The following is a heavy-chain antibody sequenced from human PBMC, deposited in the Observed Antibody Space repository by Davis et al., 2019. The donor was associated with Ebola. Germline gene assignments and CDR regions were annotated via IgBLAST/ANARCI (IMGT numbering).Heavy chain of an antibody. V-gene: IGHV3-30-3*01. Sequence: GESLNISCAASGFTFSSYAMHWVRQAPGKGLAWVAVISYDGSNKYYADSVKGRFTISRDNSKNTLYLQMNSLRAEDTAVYYCVSGWQMFDYWGQGTLVTVSS. D-gene: IGHD6-19*01. CDR2: ISYDGSNK. CDR1: GFTFSSYA. CDR3: VSGWQMFDY. J-gene: IGHJ4*02.